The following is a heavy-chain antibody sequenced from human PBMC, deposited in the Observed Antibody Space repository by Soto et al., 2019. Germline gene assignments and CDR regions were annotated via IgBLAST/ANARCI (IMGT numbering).Heavy chain of an antibody. D-gene: IGHD3-9*01. CDR2: INSDGSST. Sequence: GGSLRLSCAASAFTFSSYWMHWVRQAPGKGLVWVSRINSDGSSTRYADSVKGRFTISRDNAKNTLYLQMNSLRAEDTAVYYCARDRVLRYFDWLVDGGYYYYGMDVWGQGTTVTVSS. CDR3: ARDRVLRYFDWLVDGGYYYYGMDV. J-gene: IGHJ6*02. V-gene: IGHV3-74*01. CDR1: AFTFSSYW.